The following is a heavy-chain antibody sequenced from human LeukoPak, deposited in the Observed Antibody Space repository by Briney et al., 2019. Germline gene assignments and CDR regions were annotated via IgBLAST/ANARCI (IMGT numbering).Heavy chain of an antibody. CDR3: AREWLRYIDY. CDR1: GFTFSSYD. V-gene: IGHV3-21*01. Sequence: PGGALRLSCAASGFTFSSYDMTWVRQAPGKGLEWVSSISSSSSYIYYADSVKGRFTISRDNAKNSLYLQMNSLRAEDTAVYYCAREWLRYIDYWGQGTLVTVSS. CDR2: ISSSSSYI. D-gene: IGHD5-12*01. J-gene: IGHJ4*02.